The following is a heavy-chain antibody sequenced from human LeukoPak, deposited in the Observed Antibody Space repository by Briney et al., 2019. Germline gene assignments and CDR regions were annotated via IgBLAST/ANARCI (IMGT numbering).Heavy chain of an antibody. CDR3: ARDLVTVTKGFDI. CDR1: GGSFTTHY. D-gene: IGHD4-17*01. V-gene: IGHV4-59*11. J-gene: IGHJ3*02. Sequence: SETLPLTCTVSGGSFTTHYWSWIRQPPGKGLEWIGYISYIGSTNYNPSLKSRVTISIDTSKNQFSLKLSSVTAADTAVYYCARDLVTVTKGFDIWGQGTMVSVSS. CDR2: ISYIGST.